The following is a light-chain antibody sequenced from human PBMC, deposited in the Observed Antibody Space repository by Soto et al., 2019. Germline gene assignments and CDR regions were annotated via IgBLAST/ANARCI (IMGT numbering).Light chain of an antibody. CDR2: DAS. Sequence: EIVLTQSPDTLSLTPGERATLSCGASQSVSSSYLAWYQQKPGQAPRLLIYDASTRATGIPDRFSGGGSGTEFTLTISSLQSEDFVVYYCQQYNSWPPITFGQGTRLEIK. J-gene: IGKJ5*01. V-gene: IGKV3-15*01. CDR3: QQYNSWPPIT. CDR1: QSVSSSY.